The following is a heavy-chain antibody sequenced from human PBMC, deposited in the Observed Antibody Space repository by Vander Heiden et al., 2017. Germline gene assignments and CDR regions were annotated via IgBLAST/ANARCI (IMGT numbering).Heavy chain of an antibody. Sequence: EVQLVQSGAEVRKPGESLKISCKASGYIFTNYWIGWVRQMPGKALEWMGIIYPGDSDTRYSPSFQGQVSISADKSITTAYLQWSSLKASDTAMYSCARHGQSFDYWGQGNLVTVSS. CDR1: GYIFTNYW. V-gene: IGHV5-51*01. J-gene: IGHJ4*02. CDR2: IYPGDSDT. CDR3: ARHGQSFDY.